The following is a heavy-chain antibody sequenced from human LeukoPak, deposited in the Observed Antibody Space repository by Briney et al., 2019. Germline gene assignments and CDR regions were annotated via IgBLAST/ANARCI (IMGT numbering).Heavy chain of an antibody. CDR1: GYTLTELS. J-gene: IGHJ6*02. D-gene: IGHD6-13*01. CDR2: FDPEDGET. V-gene: IGHV1-24*01. Sequence: GASVKVSCKVSGYTLTELSMHWVRQAPGKGLERMGGFDPEDGETIYAQKFQGRVTMTEDTSTDTAYMELSSLRSEDTAVYYCATVVHSSSWPYYYYGIDVWGQGTTVTVSS. CDR3: ATVVHSSSWPYYYYGIDV.